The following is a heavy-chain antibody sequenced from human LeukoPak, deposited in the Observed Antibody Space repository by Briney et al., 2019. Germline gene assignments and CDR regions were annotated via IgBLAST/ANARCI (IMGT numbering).Heavy chain of an antibody. CDR1: GFTFSSYS. J-gene: IGHJ3*02. CDR2: ISSSSSYI. CDR3: AKGLITFGGVIPDAFDI. D-gene: IGHD3-16*02. Sequence: PGGSLRLSCAASGFTFSSYSMNWVRQAPGKGLEWVSSISSSSSYIYYADSVKGRFTISRDNAKNSLYLQMNSLRAEDTALYYCAKGLITFGGVIPDAFDIWGQGTMVTVSS. V-gene: IGHV3-21*04.